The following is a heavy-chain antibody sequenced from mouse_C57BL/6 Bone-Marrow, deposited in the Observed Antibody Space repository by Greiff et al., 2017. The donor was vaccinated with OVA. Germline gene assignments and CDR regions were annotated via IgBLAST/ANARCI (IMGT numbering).Heavy chain of an antibody. CDR2: IHPSDSDT. D-gene: IGHD1-1*01. V-gene: IGHV1-74*01. CDR3: ASHGSKGY. CDR1: GYTFTNYW. J-gene: IGHJ2*01. Sequence: QVQLQQPGAELVKPGASVKVSCKASGYTFTNYWMHWVKQRPGQGLEWIGRIHPSDSDTNYNQKFKGKATLTVNKSSSTAYMELRSLTSEDSAVYYCASHGSKGYWGQGTTLTVSS.